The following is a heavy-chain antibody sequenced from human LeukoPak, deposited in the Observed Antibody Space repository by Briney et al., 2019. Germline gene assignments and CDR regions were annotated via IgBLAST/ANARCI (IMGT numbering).Heavy chain of an antibody. CDR1: GFTSSSYA. J-gene: IGHJ4*02. V-gene: IGHV4-59*01. CDR3: AREYGSGTYYNFDS. CDR2: IENSGRT. Sequence: PGGSLRLSCAAYGFTSSSYAMSWVRQAPGKGLEWIGYIENSGRTEYNPSLMSRITISVDTSKNQFSLKLSSVTAADTAVYYCAREYGSGTYYNFDSWGQGTLVTVSS. D-gene: IGHD3-10*01.